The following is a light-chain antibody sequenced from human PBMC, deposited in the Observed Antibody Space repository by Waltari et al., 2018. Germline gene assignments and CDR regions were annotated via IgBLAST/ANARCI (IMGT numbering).Light chain of an antibody. CDR2: DVT. CDR1: SSAVGGYNY. Sequence: QSALTQPRSVSGSPGQSVTISCTGTSSAVGGYNYVSWYQFHPGKAPKLMIYDVTKRPSGVPNPFSGSKSGNSASLTISGLQAEDEADYYCCSYSGSYTFQWVFGGGTKLTVL. V-gene: IGLV2-11*01. CDR3: CSYSGSYTFQWV. J-gene: IGLJ3*02.